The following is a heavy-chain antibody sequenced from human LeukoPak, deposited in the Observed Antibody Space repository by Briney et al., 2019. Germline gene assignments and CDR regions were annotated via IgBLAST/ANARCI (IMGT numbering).Heavy chain of an antibody. V-gene: IGHV3-23*01. CDR3: AKGIYGSGYFFDY. Sequence: PGGSLRLSCAASGFTFSSYAMSWVRQAPGKGLEWVSAISGSGGSTYYADSVKGRFTISRDNSKNTLYLQMNSLRAEDTAVYYCAKGIYGSGYFFDYWGQRTLVTVSS. J-gene: IGHJ4*02. CDR2: ISGSGGST. D-gene: IGHD3-10*01. CDR1: GFTFSSYA.